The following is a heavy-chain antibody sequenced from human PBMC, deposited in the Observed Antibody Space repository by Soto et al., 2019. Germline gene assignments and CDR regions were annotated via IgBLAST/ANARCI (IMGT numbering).Heavy chain of an antibody. Sequence: SETLSLTCTVSGGSISSYYWTWIRQPPGKGLEWIGYISYSGSSNYNPSLKSRVTISVDTSKNQFSLKLSSVTAADTAVYYCARGNYDYYMDVWGKGTTVTVSS. CDR3: ARGNYDYYMDV. CDR1: GGSISSYY. V-gene: IGHV4-59*01. J-gene: IGHJ6*03. CDR2: ISYSGSS.